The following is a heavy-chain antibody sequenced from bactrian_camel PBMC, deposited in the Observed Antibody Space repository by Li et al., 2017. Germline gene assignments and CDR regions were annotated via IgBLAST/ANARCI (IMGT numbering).Heavy chain of an antibody. CDR2: ISRYAGST. V-gene: IGHV3S40*01. D-gene: IGHD3*01. CDR1: ESTSKTSC. J-gene: IGHJ4*01. CDR3: AGRTDGNCGVWYLTTTSAFQY. Sequence: DVQLVESGGGTVQPGESLKLSCVASESTSKTSCMAWFRQAPGNEREGVAAISRYAGSTYYADSVKGRFTISQDNAKNTVYLQMNSLKPEDTAMYYCAGRTDGNCGVWYLTTTSAFQYWGQGTQVTVS.